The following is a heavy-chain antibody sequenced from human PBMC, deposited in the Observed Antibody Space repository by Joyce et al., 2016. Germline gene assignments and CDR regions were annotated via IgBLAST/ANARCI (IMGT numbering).Heavy chain of an antibody. D-gene: IGHD6-19*01. CDR1: GYTFTNHH. CDR3: ARDLSGGWSLDY. J-gene: IGHJ4*02. CDR2: INPRGDGT. Sequence: QVQLVQSGAAVTEPGASVKVSCKASGYTFTNHHMHWVRQAPGQGLAWMGIINPRGDGTRNAKKFQGRVTMTRDTSTSIDYMELRSLRSEDTAVYYCARDLSGGWSLDYWGQGTLVTGSS. V-gene: IGHV1-46*01.